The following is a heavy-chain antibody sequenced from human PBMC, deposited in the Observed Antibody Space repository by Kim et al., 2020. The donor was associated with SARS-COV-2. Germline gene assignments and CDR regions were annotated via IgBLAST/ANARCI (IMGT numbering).Heavy chain of an antibody. J-gene: IGHJ4*02. Sequence: NPSLKSRVTISVDTSKNQFSLKLSSVTAADTAVYYCARLIAVAGTHYFDYWGQGTLVTVSS. D-gene: IGHD6-19*01. V-gene: IGHV4-61*07. CDR3: ARLIAVAGTHYFDY.